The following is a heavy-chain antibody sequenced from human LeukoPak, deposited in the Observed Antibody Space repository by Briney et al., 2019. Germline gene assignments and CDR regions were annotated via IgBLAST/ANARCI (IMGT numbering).Heavy chain of an antibody. CDR3: ALKRGGFDY. CDR2: IIPIFGTA. Sequence: SVKVSCKASGGTFSSYAISWVRQAPGQGLEWMGGIIPIFGTANYAQKFQGRVTMTTDTSTSTAYMELRSLRSDDTAVYYCALKRGGFDYWGQGTLVTVSS. CDR1: GGTFSSYA. D-gene: IGHD3-10*01. J-gene: IGHJ4*02. V-gene: IGHV1-69*05.